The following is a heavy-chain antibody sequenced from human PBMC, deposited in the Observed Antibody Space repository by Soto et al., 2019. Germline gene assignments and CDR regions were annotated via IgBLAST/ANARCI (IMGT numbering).Heavy chain of an antibody. CDR2: ISSSGTI. CDR3: ARGGYDYRNFAY. CDR1: GFTFNSYD. J-gene: IGHJ4*02. D-gene: IGHD5-12*01. V-gene: IGHV3-48*02. Sequence: EVQLLESGGDLVQPGGSLRLSCTASGFTFNSYDMNWVRQAPGKGLEWISYISSSGTIYYADSVKGRFTISRDNAKNSLYLQMNSLRDDDTAVYYCARGGYDYRNFAYWGQGTLVTVSS.